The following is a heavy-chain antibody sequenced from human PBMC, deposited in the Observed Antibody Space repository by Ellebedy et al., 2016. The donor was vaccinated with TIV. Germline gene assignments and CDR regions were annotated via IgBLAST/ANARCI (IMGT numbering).Heavy chain of an antibody. D-gene: IGHD2-15*01. CDR2: FYPDDSDT. Sequence: GESLKISCKGSGYDFSNYWIGWVRQTPGKGLEWMGIFYPDDSDTRYSPSFQGQVTMSGDKSITTAYLQWSSLKASDTAMYYCARVIFRGGTGRHAFDIWGQGTMVTVS. CDR1: GYDFSNYW. J-gene: IGHJ3*02. V-gene: IGHV5-51*01. CDR3: ARVIFRGGTGRHAFDI.